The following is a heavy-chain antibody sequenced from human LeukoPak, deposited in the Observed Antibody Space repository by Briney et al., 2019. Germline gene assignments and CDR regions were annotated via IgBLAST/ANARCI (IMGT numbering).Heavy chain of an antibody. D-gene: IGHD3-3*01. V-gene: IGHV3-7*01. CDR3: ARVHHYDFWSGSWRDHDAFDI. Sequence: GGSLRLSCAASGFTFISYWMSWVRQAPGKGLEWVANIKQDKTEKYYVDSVKGRFTISRDNAKNSLYLQMNSLRAEDTAVYYCARVHHYDFWSGSWRDHDAFDIWGQGTMVTVSS. J-gene: IGHJ3*02. CDR1: GFTFISYW. CDR2: IKQDKTEK.